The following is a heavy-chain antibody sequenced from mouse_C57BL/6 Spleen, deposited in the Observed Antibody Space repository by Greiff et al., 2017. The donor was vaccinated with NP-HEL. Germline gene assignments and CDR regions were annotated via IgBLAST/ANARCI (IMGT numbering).Heavy chain of an antibody. CDR3: TRDPVVRGYYYAMDY. D-gene: IGHD1-1*01. V-gene: IGHV5-9-1*02. CDR1: GFTFSSYA. Sequence: VQLKESGEGLVKPGGSLKLSCAASGFTFSSYAMSWVRQTPEKRLEWVAYISSGGDYIYYADTVKGRFTISRDNARNTLYLQMSSLKSEDTAMYYCTRDPVVRGYYYAMDYWGQGTSVTVSS. J-gene: IGHJ4*01. CDR2: ISSGGDYI.